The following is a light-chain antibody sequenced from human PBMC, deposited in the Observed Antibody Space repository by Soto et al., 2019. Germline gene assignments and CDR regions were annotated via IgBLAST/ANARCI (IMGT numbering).Light chain of an antibody. CDR1: SSDVGGSNY. CDR3: SSYAGNYVYV. Sequence: QSVLAQPRSVSGSPGQSVTISCTGTSSDVGGSNYVSWYQRHAGEGPKLIIYDVTERPSGVPDRFSASKSGNTASLTISGLQTEDEGDYYCSSYAGNYVYVFGSGTKLTVL. V-gene: IGLV2-11*01. CDR2: DVT. J-gene: IGLJ1*01.